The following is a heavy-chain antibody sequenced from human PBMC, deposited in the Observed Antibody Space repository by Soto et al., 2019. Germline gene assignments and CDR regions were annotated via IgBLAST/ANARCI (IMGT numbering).Heavy chain of an antibody. Sequence: ASVKVSCKASGYTFTGYYMHWVRQATGQGLEWMGWMNPNSGNTGYAQKFQGRVTMTRNTSISTAYMELSSLRSEDTAVYYCASSLYSSSWYYYYYGMDVWGQGTTITVSS. CDR1: GYTFTGYY. V-gene: IGHV1-8*02. D-gene: IGHD6-13*01. J-gene: IGHJ6*02. CDR2: MNPNSGNT. CDR3: ASSLYSSSWYYYYYGMDV.